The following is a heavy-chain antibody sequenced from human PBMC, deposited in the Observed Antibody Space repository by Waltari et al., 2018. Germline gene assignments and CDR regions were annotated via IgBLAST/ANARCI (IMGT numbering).Heavy chain of an antibody. D-gene: IGHD2-15*01. Sequence: QVQLQESGPGLVKTSETLSLTCAVSGYSISSGYYWGWIRQPPGTGLEWIGSIYHSGSTYYNPSLKSRVTISVDTSKNQFSLKLSSVTAADTAVYYCARLYGGNLDYWGQGTLVTVSS. CDR3: ARLYGGNLDY. CDR2: IYHSGST. V-gene: IGHV4-38-2*01. CDR1: GYSISSGYY. J-gene: IGHJ4*02.